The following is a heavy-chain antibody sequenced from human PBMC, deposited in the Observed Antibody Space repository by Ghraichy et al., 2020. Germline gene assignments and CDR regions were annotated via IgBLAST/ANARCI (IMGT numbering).Heavy chain of an antibody. CDR1: GDSVSSNSAA. J-gene: IGHJ5*02. CDR3: ARDNCSGGSCYYDWFDP. V-gene: IGHV6-1*01. CDR2: TYYRSKWYN. D-gene: IGHD2-15*01. Sequence: SQTLSLTCAISGDSVSSNSAAWNWIRQSPSRGLEWLGRTYYRSKWYNDYAVSVKSRITINPDTSKNQFSLQLNSVTPEDTAVYYCARDNCSGGSCYYDWFDPWGQGTLVTVSS.